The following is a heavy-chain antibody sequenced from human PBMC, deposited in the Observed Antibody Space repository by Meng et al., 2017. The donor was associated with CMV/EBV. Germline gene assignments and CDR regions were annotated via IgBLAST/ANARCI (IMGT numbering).Heavy chain of an antibody. CDR2: IYHSGST. D-gene: IGHD1-26*01. V-gene: IGHV4-4*02. Sequence: GSLRLSCAVSGGSISSSNWWSWVRQPPGKGLEWIGEIYHSGSTNCNPSLKSRVTISVDKSKNQFSLKLSSVTAADTAVYYCAILIVGATIGTFDYWGQGTLVTVSS. CDR1: GGSISSSNW. J-gene: IGHJ4*02. CDR3: AILIVGATIGTFDY.